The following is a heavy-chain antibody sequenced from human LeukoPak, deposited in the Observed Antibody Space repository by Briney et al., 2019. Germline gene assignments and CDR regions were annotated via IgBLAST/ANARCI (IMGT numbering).Heavy chain of an antibody. CDR3: ARTNSAYYYMDV. D-gene: IGHD2/OR15-2a*01. Sequence: SETLSLTCAVSGYSISRGYYWGWIRQPPGKGLEGSGSIYHSGSTYHNPPLKSRVTISEDTSKNQFSLKLSSVTAADTAVYYCARTNSAYYYMDVWGKGTTVTVSS. CDR1: GYSISRGYY. V-gene: IGHV4-38-2*01. J-gene: IGHJ6*03. CDR2: IYHSGST.